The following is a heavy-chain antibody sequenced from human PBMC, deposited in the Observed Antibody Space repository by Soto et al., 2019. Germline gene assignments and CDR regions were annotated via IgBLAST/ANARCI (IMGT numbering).Heavy chain of an antibody. D-gene: IGHD6-19*01. CDR1: GFTFSAYY. CDR2: ISSSGDTG. V-gene: IGHV3-11*01. Sequence: QVQLVESGGGLVKPGGSLRLSCAASGFTFSAYYMSWIRQAPGKGLEWISYISSSGDTGNYADSVKGRFTVSRDNAKNSLYLQINGLRAEDTAVYYCARDRGAVVGQYFDYWGQGTLVTVSS. CDR3: ARDRGAVVGQYFDY. J-gene: IGHJ4*02.